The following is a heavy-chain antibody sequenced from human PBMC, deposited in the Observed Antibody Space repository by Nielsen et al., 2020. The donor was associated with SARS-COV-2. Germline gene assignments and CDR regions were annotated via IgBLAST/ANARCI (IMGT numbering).Heavy chain of an antibody. CDR3: AKDPYYYYGMDV. Sequence: WIRQPPGKGLEWVANIKQDGSEKYYVDSVKGRFTISRDNAKNSLYLQMNSLRAEDTAVYYCAKDPYYYYGMDVWGQGTTVTVSS. J-gene: IGHJ6*02. V-gene: IGHV3-7*03. CDR2: IKQDGSEK.